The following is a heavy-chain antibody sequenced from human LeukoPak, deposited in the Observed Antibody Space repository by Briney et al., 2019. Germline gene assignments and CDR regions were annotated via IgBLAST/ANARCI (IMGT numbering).Heavy chain of an antibody. CDR1: GYIFTHYA. D-gene: IGHD6-19*01. CDR3: GRDLAVATTPRNSIGF. Sequence: ASVKVSCTTSGYIFTHYAIHWVRQAPGQRLEWMGWINAGNDDTKYSEKFQDRVTITGDTSASTVYMELASLTSEDTAVFYCGRDLAVATTPRNSIGFRGQGTLVTVSS. V-gene: IGHV1-3*01. J-gene: IGHJ4*02. CDR2: INAGNDDT.